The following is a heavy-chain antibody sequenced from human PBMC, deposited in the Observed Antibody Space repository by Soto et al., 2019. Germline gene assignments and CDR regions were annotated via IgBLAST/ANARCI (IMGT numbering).Heavy chain of an antibody. J-gene: IGHJ4*02. CDR2: ISATGAKT. Sequence: GGSLRLSCAASGFTFSNYAMNWVRQAPGKGLEWVSGISATGAKTYSADSVKGRFTTSRDNSKDTVYLEMNNLRAEDTAVYYCTKSRSAMVYYFDFWGLGALVTVSS. D-gene: IGHD1-20*01. V-gene: IGHV3-23*01. CDR3: TKSRSAMVYYFDF. CDR1: GFTFSNYA.